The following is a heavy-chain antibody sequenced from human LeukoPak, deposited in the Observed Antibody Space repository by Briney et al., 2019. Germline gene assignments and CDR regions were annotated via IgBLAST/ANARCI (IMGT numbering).Heavy chain of an antibody. Sequence: ASVKVSCKASGYTFTSYDVNWVRQATGQGLEWMGWMNPNSGNTGYAQKFQGRVTMTRNTSISTAYMELSSLRSEDTAVYYCARGGYGSGNNDYWGQGTLVTVSS. CDR1: GYTFTSYD. CDR2: MNPNSGNT. J-gene: IGHJ4*02. V-gene: IGHV1-8*01. CDR3: ARGGYGSGNNDY. D-gene: IGHD3-10*01.